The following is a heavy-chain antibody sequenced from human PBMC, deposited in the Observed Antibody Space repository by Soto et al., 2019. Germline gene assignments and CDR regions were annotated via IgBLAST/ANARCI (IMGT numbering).Heavy chain of an antibody. Sequence: GGSLRLSCVGSGFSLSSYAMSWVRQSPGKGLQWVSSISGSGGSSYSQYYADSVKGRFTVSRDKSKNTLYLQITSLRVEDTAVYYCAKTTGYRPLHWFDPWGQGTLVTVSS. V-gene: IGHV3-23*01. CDR2: ISGSGGSSYSQ. CDR3: AKTTGYRPLHWFDP. CDR1: GFSLSSYA. D-gene: IGHD3-9*01. J-gene: IGHJ5*02.